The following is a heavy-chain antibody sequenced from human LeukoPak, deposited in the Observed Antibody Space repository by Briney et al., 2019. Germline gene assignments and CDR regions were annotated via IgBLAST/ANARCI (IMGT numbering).Heavy chain of an antibody. D-gene: IGHD5-12*01. CDR2: IGGSNGIT. V-gene: IGHV3-23*01. J-gene: IGHJ4*02. Sequence: PGGSLRLSCAASRFTFNSYAMSWVRQAPGKGLEWFSVIGGSNGITFYADSVKGRFTISRDNSKNTLYLQMNSLRAEDTAVYYCARDPGYSGYDYWGQGTLVTVSS. CDR3: ARDPGYSGYDY. CDR1: RFTFNSYA.